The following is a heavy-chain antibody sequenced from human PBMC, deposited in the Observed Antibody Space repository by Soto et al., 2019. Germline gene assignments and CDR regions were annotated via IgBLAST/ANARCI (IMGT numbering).Heavy chain of an antibody. CDR2: IYYSGST. J-gene: IGHJ6*02. V-gene: IGHV4-59*01. CDR1: GGSTSSYY. D-gene: IGHD3-9*01. CDR3: ARNVLRYFDWIGYGMDV. Sequence: SETLSLTCTVSGGSTSSYYWSWIRQPPGRGLEWIGYIYYSGSTNYNPSLKSRVTISVDTSKNQFSLKLSSVTAADTAVYYCARNVLRYFDWIGYGMDVWGQGTTVTVSS.